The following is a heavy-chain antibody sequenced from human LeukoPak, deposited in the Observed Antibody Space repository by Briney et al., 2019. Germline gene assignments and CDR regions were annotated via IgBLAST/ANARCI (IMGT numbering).Heavy chain of an antibody. CDR2: IGGPGGPI. Sequence: PGGSLRLSCVASGSMFSSYSVAWVRQTPEKGLAWVSIIGGPGGPIFYADSVEGRFTISRDNSKNTAYLQMNSLRAEDTAVYFCAKGATRATRHFDLWGRGTLVTVSS. CDR3: AKGATRATRHFDL. CDR1: GSMFSSYS. V-gene: IGHV3-23*01. J-gene: IGHJ2*01. D-gene: IGHD1-26*01.